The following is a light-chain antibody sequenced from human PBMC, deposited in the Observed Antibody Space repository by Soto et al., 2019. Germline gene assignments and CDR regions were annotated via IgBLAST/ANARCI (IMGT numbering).Light chain of an antibody. J-gene: IGKJ2*01. CDR1: QNVGNS. CDR3: QHYNNWPPYT. Sequence: EIVMTQSPATLSVSPGERATLSCRASQNVGNSLAWYQQKPGQAPRLLFYGATTRATGIPARFSGSGSGTDFTLTISSLQSEDFAVYYCQHYNNWPPYTFGQGTKVEIK. CDR2: GAT. V-gene: IGKV3-15*01.